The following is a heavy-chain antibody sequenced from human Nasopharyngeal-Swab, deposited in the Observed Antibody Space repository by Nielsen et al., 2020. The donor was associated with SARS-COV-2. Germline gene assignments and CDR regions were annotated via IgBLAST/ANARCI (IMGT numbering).Heavy chain of an antibody. CDR3: VRPEGVATSFKYYFQYGMDV. J-gene: IGHJ6*02. CDR1: GYSFTSYW. D-gene: IGHD5-12*01. Sequence: KVSCKGSGYSFTSYWIAWVRQMPAKGLEWMGIIYPRDSDTRYSPSFQGQVTISADKYISNAYLQWSSLKASDTAMYYCVRPEGVATSFKYYFQYGMDVWGQGTMVTVPS. V-gene: IGHV5-51*01. CDR2: IYPRDSDT.